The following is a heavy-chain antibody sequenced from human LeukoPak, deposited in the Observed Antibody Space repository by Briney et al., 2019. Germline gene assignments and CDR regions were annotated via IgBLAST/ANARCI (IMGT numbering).Heavy chain of an antibody. CDR3: ANPHRGGGDAFDI. J-gene: IGHJ3*02. Sequence: PGGSLRLSCKMSGFIFSHFWMSWVRQAPGKGLEWVAVISYDGSNKYYADSVKGRFTISRDNSKNTLYLQMNSLRAEDTAVYYCANPHRGGGDAFDIWGQGTMVTVSS. CDR1: GFIFSHFW. V-gene: IGHV3-30*18. CDR2: ISYDGSNK. D-gene: IGHD3-10*01.